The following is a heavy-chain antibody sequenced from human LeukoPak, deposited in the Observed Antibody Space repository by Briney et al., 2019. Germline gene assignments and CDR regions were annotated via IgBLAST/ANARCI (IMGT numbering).Heavy chain of an antibody. J-gene: IGHJ4*02. D-gene: IGHD2-2*01. CDR3: ARGARSTNLYAD. CDR1: GGSISSYY. CDR2: IYYSGST. Sequence: PSETLSLTCTVSGGSISSYYWSWIRQPPGKGLEWIGYIYYSGSTNYNPSLKSRVTISVDTSKNQFSLKLSSVTAADTAVYYCARGARSTNLYADWGQGTLVTVSS. V-gene: IGHV4-59*01.